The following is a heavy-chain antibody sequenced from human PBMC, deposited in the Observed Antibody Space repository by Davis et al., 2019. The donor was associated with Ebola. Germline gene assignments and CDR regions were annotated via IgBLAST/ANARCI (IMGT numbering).Heavy chain of an antibody. V-gene: IGHV3-23*01. CDR1: GFTFSTYA. CDR3: ARDAFSLSRYDTEDH. CDR2: ISGPAGRT. D-gene: IGHD3-9*01. Sequence: GESLKISCAASGFTFSTYAITWVRQAPGKGLQWVSTISGPAGRTYYADSVKGRFTISRDNARDSLYLQMDSLRVEDTAIYYCARDAFSLSRYDTEDHWGQGTLVTVSS. J-gene: IGHJ4*02.